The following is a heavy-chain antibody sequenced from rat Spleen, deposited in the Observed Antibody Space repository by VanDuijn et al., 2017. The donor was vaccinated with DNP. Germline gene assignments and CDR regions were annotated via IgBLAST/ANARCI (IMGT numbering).Heavy chain of an antibody. Sequence: QVKLKESGPGLMQPSETLSLTCTVSGFSLTSNGVGWVRQPLGKGLVWMGTIWAVGNTNYSSAVQSRLSISRDPSKSQVFLQMNRLQTEDTAVYFCTRTGSYKSGYHFDYWGQGLMVTVSS. D-gene: IGHD4-3*01. CDR3: TRTGSYKSGYHFDY. CDR2: IWAVGNT. J-gene: IGHJ2*01. CDR1: GFSLTSNG. V-gene: IGHV2-72*01.